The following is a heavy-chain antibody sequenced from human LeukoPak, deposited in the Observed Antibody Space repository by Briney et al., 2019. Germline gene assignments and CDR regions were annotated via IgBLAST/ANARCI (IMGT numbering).Heavy chain of an antibody. CDR2: INSDGSST. J-gene: IGHJ4*02. CDR1: GFTFSRYW. D-gene: IGHD5-18*01. CDR3: ARGYSYGYGDY. Sequence: PGGSLRLSCAASGFTFSRYWMHWVRQAPGKGLVWVSRINSDGSSTSYADSVKGRFTISRDNAKNTLYLQMNSLRAEDTAVYYCARGYSYGYGDYWGQGTLVTVSS. V-gene: IGHV3-74*01.